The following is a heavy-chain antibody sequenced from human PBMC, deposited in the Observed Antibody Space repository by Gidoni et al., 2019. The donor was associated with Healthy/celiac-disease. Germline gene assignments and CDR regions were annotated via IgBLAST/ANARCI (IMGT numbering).Heavy chain of an antibody. CDR2: ISAYNGNT. CDR1: GYTFTSYA. Sequence: QVQLVQSGSEVKKPGTSVKFSCKASGYTFTSYAISCVRQAPGQGLEWMGWISAYNGNTNYAQKLQGRVTMTTDTSTSTAYMELMSLRSDDTAVYYCARAGYDILTGWGDYWGQGTLVTVSS. V-gene: IGHV1-18*01. J-gene: IGHJ4*02. CDR3: ARAGYDILTGWGDY. D-gene: IGHD3-9*01.